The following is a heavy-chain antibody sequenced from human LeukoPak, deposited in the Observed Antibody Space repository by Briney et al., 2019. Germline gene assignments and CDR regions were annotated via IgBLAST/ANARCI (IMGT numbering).Heavy chain of an antibody. V-gene: IGHV4-61*02. Sequence: SETLSLTCTVSGDSISSGDYYWSWIRQPAGKGLEWIGRISSSGSTNYNPSLKSRVTISLDTSKNQFSLKLTSLTAADTAVYYCARGVDSGYPDYWGQGTLVTVSS. J-gene: IGHJ4*02. CDR1: GDSISSGDYY. CDR3: ARGVDSGYPDY. CDR2: ISSSGST. D-gene: IGHD3-22*01.